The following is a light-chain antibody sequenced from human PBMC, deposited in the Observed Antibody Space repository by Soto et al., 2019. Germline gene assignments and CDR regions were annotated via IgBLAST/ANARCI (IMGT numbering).Light chain of an antibody. CDR1: ISDVGGYNF. J-gene: IGLJ1*01. CDR3: CSYAGGSSPYV. Sequence: QSVLTQTRSVSGSPRQSFTISCTGTISDVGGYNFVSWYQQHPGKVPKLMVFDVNKRPSGVPDRFSGSKYGNTASLTISGLQAEDEADFYCCSYAGGSSPYVFGTGTKVTVL. V-gene: IGLV2-11*02. CDR2: DVN.